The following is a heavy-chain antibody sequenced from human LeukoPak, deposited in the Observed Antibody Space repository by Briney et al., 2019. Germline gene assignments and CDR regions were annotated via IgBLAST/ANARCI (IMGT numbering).Heavy chain of an antibody. D-gene: IGHD5-12*01. CDR3: ARDGLSGYDWDY. Sequence: SETLSLTCAVSGGSISSGGYSWSWIRQPPGKGLEWIGYIYHSGSTNCNPSLKSRVTISVDKSKNQFSLKLSSVTAADTAVYYCARDGLSGYDWDYWGQGTLVTVSS. V-gene: IGHV4-30-2*01. J-gene: IGHJ4*02. CDR1: GGSISSGGYS. CDR2: IYHSGST.